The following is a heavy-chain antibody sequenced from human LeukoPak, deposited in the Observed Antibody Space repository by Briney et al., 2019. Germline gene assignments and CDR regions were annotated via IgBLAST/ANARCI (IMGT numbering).Heavy chain of an antibody. D-gene: IGHD3-3*01. J-gene: IGHJ5*02. Sequence: ASVKVSCKASGYTFTGYYLHWVRQAPGQGLEWMGWINPNSGGTHCAQKFQGRVTMTRDTSISTAYMELSRLRSDDTAVYYCARRIYYDFWSGYGIYNWFDPWGQGTLVTVSS. V-gene: IGHV1-2*02. CDR1: GYTFTGYY. CDR2: INPNSGGT. CDR3: ARRIYYDFWSGYGIYNWFDP.